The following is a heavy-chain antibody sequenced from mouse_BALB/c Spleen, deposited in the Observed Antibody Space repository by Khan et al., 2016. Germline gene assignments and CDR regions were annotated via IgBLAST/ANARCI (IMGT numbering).Heavy chain of an antibody. D-gene: IGHD2-4*01. CDR3: ARRGAYYDYDY. V-gene: IGHV1-7*01. CDR1: GYTFTSYW. Sequence: QVQLQQSGAELAKPGASVKMSCKASGYTFTSYWMHWVKQRPGQGLEWIGYINPSTGYTEYNQKFEDKATLTADKSSSTAYMQLSSLTSEDSAVYYCARRGAYYDYDYWGQGTTLTVSS. J-gene: IGHJ2*01. CDR2: INPSTGYT.